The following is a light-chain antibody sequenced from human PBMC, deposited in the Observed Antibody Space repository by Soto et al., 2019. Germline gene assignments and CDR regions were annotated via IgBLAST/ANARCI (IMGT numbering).Light chain of an antibody. CDR1: SSDVGGYNF. V-gene: IGLV2-14*01. Sequence: QSALTQPASVSGSPGQKITISCTGTSSDVGGYNFVSWYQHHPGKAPKLIIYEVSNRPSGVSNRFSASKSGNTASLTIFGLQAEDEADYYCSSYTNSSTLVLFGGGTKLTVL. CDR2: EVS. J-gene: IGLJ2*01. CDR3: SSYTNSSTLVL.